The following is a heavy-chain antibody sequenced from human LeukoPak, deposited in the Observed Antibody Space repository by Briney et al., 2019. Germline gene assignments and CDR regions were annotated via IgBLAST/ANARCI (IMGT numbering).Heavy chain of an antibody. V-gene: IGHV4-39*01. D-gene: IGHD5-18*01. CDR1: GGSISSSSYY. Sequence: SETLSLTCTVSGGSISSSSYYWGWIRQPPGKGLEWIGSIYYSGSTYYNPSLKSRVTISVDTSKNQFSLKLSSVTAADTAVYYCARQVSGSTAMVSNWFDPWGQGTLVTVSS. CDR2: IYYSGST. CDR3: ARQVSGSTAMVSNWFDP. J-gene: IGHJ5*02.